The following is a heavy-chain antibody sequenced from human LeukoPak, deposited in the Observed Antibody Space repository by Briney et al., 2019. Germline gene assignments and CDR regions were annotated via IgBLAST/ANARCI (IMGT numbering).Heavy chain of an antibody. Sequence: GGSLRLSCAASGFTFSDYYMSWLRQAPGKGLEWVSFISSSGSIIHYSDSVKGRFTISRDNAKNSLYLEMNSLRAEDTAVYYCARSGGTGGVWGQGTLVTVSS. CDR1: GFTFSDYY. D-gene: IGHD3-3*01. J-gene: IGHJ4*02. V-gene: IGHV3-11*04. CDR3: ARSGGTGGV. CDR2: ISSSGSII.